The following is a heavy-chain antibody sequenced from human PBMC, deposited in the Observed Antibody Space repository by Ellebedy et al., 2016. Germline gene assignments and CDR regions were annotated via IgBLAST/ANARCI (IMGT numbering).Heavy chain of an antibody. CDR3: ARDSHIVVVGGMDV. Sequence: LRLSCTVSGGSISSGGYYWSWIRQHPGKGLEWIGYIYYSGSTYYNPSLKSRVTISVDTSKNQFSLKLSSVTAADTAVYYCARDSHIVVVGGMDVWGQGTMVTVSS. V-gene: IGHV4-31*03. D-gene: IGHD2-2*01. CDR1: GGSISSGGYY. CDR2: IYYSGST. J-gene: IGHJ6*02.